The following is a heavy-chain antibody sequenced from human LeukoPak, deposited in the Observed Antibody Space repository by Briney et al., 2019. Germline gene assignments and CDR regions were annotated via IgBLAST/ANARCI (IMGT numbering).Heavy chain of an antibody. V-gene: IGHV1-24*01. CDR3: ATDPRNYYYMDV. Sequence: ASVKVSCEVSGYTLTELSMHWVRQAPGKGLEWMGGFDPEDGETIYAQKFQGRVTMTEDTSTDTAYMELSSLRSEDTAVYYCATDPRNYYYMDVWGKGTTVTVSS. J-gene: IGHJ6*03. CDR1: GYTLTELS. CDR2: FDPEDGET.